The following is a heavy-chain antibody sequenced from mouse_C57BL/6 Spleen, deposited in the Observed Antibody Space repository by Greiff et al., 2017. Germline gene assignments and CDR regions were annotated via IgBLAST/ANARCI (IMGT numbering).Heavy chain of an antibody. CDR1: GYTFTSYG. J-gene: IGHJ4*01. Sequence: QVQLQQSGAELARPGASVKLSCKASGYTFTSYGISWVKQRTGQGLEWIGEIYPRSGNTYYNEKFKGKATLTADKSSSTAYMELRSLTSEDSAVYFCASAPFYGYDEGAMDYWGQGTSVTVSS. V-gene: IGHV1-81*01. CDR2: IYPRSGNT. CDR3: ASAPFYGYDEGAMDY. D-gene: IGHD2-9*01.